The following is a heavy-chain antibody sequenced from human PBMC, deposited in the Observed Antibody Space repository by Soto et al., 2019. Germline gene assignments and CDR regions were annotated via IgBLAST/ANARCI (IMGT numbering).Heavy chain of an antibody. D-gene: IGHD5-18*01. Sequence: GGSLRLSCAASGFPFDNYAMHWVRQARGKGLEWVAVISFDGRNKYYADSVKGRFTISRDNSKNTLYLQMNSLRAEDTAVYYCARDPLGYTYGYFDYWGQGTLVTVSS. V-gene: IGHV3-30*04. CDR1: GFPFDNYA. CDR2: ISFDGRNK. CDR3: ARDPLGYTYGYFDY. J-gene: IGHJ4*02.